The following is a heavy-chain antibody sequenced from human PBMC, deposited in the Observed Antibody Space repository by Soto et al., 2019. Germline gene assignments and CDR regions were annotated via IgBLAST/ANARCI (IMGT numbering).Heavy chain of an antibody. CDR1: GGSISSYY. CDR2: IYYSGST. V-gene: IGHV4-59*12. Sequence: SETLSLTCTVSGGSISSYYRSWIRQPPGKGLEWIGYIYYSGSTNYNPSLKSRVTISVDTSKNQFSLKLSSVTAADTAVYYCARVREGVDEIYYFDYWGQGTLVTVSS. D-gene: IGHD2-8*01. CDR3: ARVREGVDEIYYFDY. J-gene: IGHJ4*02.